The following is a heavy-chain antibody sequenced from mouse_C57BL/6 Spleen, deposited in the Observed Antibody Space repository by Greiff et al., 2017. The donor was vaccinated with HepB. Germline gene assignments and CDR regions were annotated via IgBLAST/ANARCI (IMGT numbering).Heavy chain of an antibody. J-gene: IGHJ2*01. CDR2: IDPENGDT. V-gene: IGHV14-4*01. CDR1: GFHIHVDY. D-gene: IGHD1-2*01. CDR3: TTRGTTADY. Sequence: VPLQPSGAELVRPGASVTLSCTASGFHIHVDYLPLVKQMPEHGLVWLGWIDPENGDTEYASKFQGKATITADTSSNTAYLQLSSLTSEDTAVYYCTTRGTTADYWGQGTTLTVSS.